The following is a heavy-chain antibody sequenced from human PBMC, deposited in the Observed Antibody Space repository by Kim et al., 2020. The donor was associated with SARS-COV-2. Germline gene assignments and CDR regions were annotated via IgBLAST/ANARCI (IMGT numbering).Heavy chain of an antibody. CDR2: INHSGST. Sequence: SETLSLTCAVYGGSFSGYYWSWIRQPPGKGLEWIGEINHSGSTNYNPSLKSRVTISVDTSKNQFSLKLSSVTAADTAVYYCARGSHDIVVVLYQFRRRWFDPCGRETLVTVSS. V-gene: IGHV4-34*01. J-gene: IGHJ5*01. D-gene: IGHD2-2*01. CDR1: GGSFSGYY. CDR3: ARGSHDIVVVLYQFRRRWFDP.